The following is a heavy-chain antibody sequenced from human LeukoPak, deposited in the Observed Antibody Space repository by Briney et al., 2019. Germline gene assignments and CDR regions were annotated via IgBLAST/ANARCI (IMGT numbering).Heavy chain of an antibody. CDR2: MNPNSGNT. D-gene: IGHD6-19*01. V-gene: IGHV1-8*01. CDR3: ASPVVAGTGLGES. J-gene: IGHJ5*02. Sequence: ASVKVSCKASGYTFTSYDINWVRQATGQGLEWMGWMNPNSGNTGYAQKFQGRVTMTRNASISTAYMELSSLRSEDTAVYYCASPVVAGTGLGESWGQGTLVTVSS. CDR1: GYTFTSYD.